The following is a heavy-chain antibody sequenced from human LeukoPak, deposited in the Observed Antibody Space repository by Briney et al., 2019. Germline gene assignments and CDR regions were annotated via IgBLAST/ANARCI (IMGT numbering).Heavy chain of an antibody. CDR3: ARVSGYSSGATFDY. V-gene: IGHV4-61*02. CDR2: IYTSGST. Sequence: PSETLSLTCTVSGGSISSGSYFWSWIRQPAGKGLEWIGRIYTSGSTNYNPSLKSRVTISVDTSKNQFSLKLSSVTAADTAVYYCARVSGYSSGATFDYWGQGTLVTVSS. J-gene: IGHJ4*02. D-gene: IGHD6-19*01. CDR1: GGSISSGSYF.